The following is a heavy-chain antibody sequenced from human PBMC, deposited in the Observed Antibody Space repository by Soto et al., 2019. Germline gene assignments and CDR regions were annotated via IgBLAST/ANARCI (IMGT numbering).Heavy chain of an antibody. CDR3: ARYRREAVAGYTLDN. D-gene: IGHD6-13*01. J-gene: IGHJ4*02. CDR1: GGSISSNY. Sequence: LSLTCTVSGGSISSNYWTWIRQPPGRGLEWIGYVYNSGSTNYNPSLKSRVTISEDTSKSQFSLKVNSMTAADTAVYYCARYRREAVAGYTLDNWGQGILVTVSS. CDR2: VYNSGST. V-gene: IGHV4-59*01.